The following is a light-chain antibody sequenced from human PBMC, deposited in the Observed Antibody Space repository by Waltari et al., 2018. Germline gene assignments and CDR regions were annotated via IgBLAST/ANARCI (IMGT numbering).Light chain of an antibody. CDR1: PSVKNN. J-gene: IGKJ4*01. Sequence: DIQMTQSPSTLSASLGDSVTITCRASPSVKNNLPWYQQKPGKAPKVLIHKASRLESGVPSRFSGSGYGTEFTLTISSLQPDDFATYYCQEYDSLPVTFGGGTKVEIK. CDR2: KAS. V-gene: IGKV1-5*03. CDR3: QEYDSLPVT.